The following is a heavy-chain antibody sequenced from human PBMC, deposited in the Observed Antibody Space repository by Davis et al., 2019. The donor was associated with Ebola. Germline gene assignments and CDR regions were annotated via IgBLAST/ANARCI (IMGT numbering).Heavy chain of an antibody. J-gene: IGHJ3*02. V-gene: IGHV5-51*01. CDR2: IYTGDSDT. CDR1: GNSFTSHW. D-gene: IGHD2-8*02. Sequence: GESLKISCKDSGNSFTSHWNGWVRQLPGKGLEWMGIIYTGDSDTRYSPSFRGQVTISADKSIKTAFLQWSSLKASDTAMYYCASLRRTITGMDDGFDIWGQGTMVTVSS. CDR3: ASLRRTITGMDDGFDI.